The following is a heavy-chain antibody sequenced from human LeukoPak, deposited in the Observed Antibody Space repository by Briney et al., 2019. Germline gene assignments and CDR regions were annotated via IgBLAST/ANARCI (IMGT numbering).Heavy chain of an antibody. J-gene: IGHJ4*02. Sequence: PSETLSLTCTVSGGSISSSSYYWGWIRQPPGKGLEWIGSIYYSGSTYYNPSLKSRVTISVDRSKNQFSLKLSSVTAADTAVYYCARYIGEAYYFDYWGQGTLVTVSS. V-gene: IGHV4-39*07. D-gene: IGHD2-15*01. CDR2: IYYSGST. CDR1: GGSISSSSYY. CDR3: ARYIGEAYYFDY.